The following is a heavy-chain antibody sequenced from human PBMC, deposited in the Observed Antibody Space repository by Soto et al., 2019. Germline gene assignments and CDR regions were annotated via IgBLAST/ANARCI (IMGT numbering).Heavy chain of an antibody. D-gene: IGHD4-17*01. CDR1: GGSISSGGYY. CDR2: IYYSGST. V-gene: IGHV4-31*03. J-gene: IGHJ4*02. Sequence: SETLSLTCTVSGGSISSGGYYWSWIRQHPGKGLEWIGYIYYSGSTYYNPSLKSRVTISVDTSKNQFSLKLSSVTAADTAVYYCARVYDYGDYYFDYWGQGTLVTVSS. CDR3: ARVYDYGDYYFDY.